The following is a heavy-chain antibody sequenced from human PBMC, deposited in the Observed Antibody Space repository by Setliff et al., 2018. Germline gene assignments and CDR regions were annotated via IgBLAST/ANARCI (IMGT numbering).Heavy chain of an antibody. Sequence: SVKVSCRVSGGAFSNYGLSWVRQAPGQGLLWMGRIIPILETTNYAQNFQGRVSITADESTRTAYMELSSLTFGDTAVYYCARWNGSSYFYYWGQGTWVTVSS. V-gene: IGHV1-69*11. CDR3: ARWNGSSYFYY. J-gene: IGHJ4*02. D-gene: IGHD3-3*01. CDR2: IIPILETT. CDR1: GGAFSNYG.